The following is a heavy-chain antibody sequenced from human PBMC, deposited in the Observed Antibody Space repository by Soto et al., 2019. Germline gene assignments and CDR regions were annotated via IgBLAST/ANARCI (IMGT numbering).Heavy chain of an antibody. CDR2: ISWDGGTA. Sequence: GSLRLSCAASGFTFDAYAMHWVRQAPGKGLEWVSVISWDGGTASYADSVKGRFTVSRDNSKNSLYLQMNSLRVDDSALYYCARDAPRYCSSSSCSTGFDPWGQGTLVTVSS. CDR3: ARDAPRYCSSSSCSTGFDP. CDR1: GFTFDAYA. D-gene: IGHD2-15*01. V-gene: IGHV3-43D*04. J-gene: IGHJ5*02.